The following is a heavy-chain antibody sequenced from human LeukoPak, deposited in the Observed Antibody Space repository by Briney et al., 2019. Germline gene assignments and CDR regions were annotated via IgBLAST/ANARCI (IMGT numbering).Heavy chain of an antibody. Sequence: GGSLRLSCAASGFTFSSYAMHWVRQAPGKGLEWVAVISYDGSNKYYADSVKGRFTISRDNSKHTLYLQMNSLRAEDTAVYYCARDKGRGYYYGMDVWGQGTTVTVSS. J-gene: IGHJ6*02. V-gene: IGHV3-30*04. CDR1: GFTFSSYA. CDR3: ARDKGRGYYYGMDV. CDR2: ISYDGSNK.